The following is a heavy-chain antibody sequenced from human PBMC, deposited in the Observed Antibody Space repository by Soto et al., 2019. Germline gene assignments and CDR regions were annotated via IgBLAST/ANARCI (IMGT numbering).Heavy chain of an antibody. CDR3: ARDRDTYGHGFFDN. D-gene: IGHD5-18*01. CDR2: IGIGSSTT. CDR1: GLTFRNYG. Sequence: GGPLRLSCAASGLTFRNYGMNWVRKAPGKGLEWVSYIGIGSSTTYYADSVKGRFTLSRDNAKNSMYLHMDSLRVEDTAVYFCARDRDTYGHGFFDNWGQGVLVTDSS. V-gene: IGHV3-48*04. J-gene: IGHJ4*02.